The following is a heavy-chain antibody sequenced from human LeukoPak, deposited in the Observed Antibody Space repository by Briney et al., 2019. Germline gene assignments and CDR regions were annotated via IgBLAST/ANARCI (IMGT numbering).Heavy chain of an antibody. CDR2: INSNGTST. V-gene: IGHV3-74*01. J-gene: IGHJ4*02. Sequence: PGGTLSLSCAASGFTFSSYWMHWVRHAPGKGLVWVSRINSNGTSTNYADSVKGRFTISRDNAKNTLYQQMNSLRAEDTAVYYCARVSSSWSHLGYWGQGTLVTVSS. D-gene: IGHD6-13*01. CDR3: ARVSSSWSHLGY. CDR1: GFTFSSYW.